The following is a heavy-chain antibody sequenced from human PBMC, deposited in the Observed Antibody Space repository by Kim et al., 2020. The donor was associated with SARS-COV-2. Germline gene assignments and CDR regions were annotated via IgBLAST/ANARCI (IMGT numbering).Heavy chain of an antibody. CDR1: GLTFSIYA. CDR2: ISGSGANT. J-gene: IGHJ4*02. CDR3: AKNGRVGGEGEN. Sequence: GGSLRLSCAASGLTFSIYAMSWVRQAPGKGLEWVSTISGSGANTYYVDSVKGRFTISRDNSKNTLYLQLNSLRVEDTALYYCAKNGRVGGEGENWGQGT. D-gene: IGHD3-16*01. V-gene: IGHV3-23*01.